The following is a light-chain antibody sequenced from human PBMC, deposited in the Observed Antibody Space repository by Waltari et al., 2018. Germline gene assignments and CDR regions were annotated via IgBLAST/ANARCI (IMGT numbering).Light chain of an antibody. CDR2: GAS. J-gene: IGKJ3*01. Sequence: EIVMTQSPATLSVSPGERATLSYRASQSVSSNLAWYQQKPGQAPRLLIYGASTRATGIPARFSGSGSGTEFTLTISSLQSEDFAVYYCQQYPGTFGPGTKVDIK. V-gene: IGKV3-15*01. CDR1: QSVSSN. CDR3: QQYPGT.